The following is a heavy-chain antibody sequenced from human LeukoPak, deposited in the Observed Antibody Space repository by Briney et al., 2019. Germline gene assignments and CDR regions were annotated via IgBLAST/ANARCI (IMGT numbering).Heavy chain of an antibody. CDR1: GGTFSSYA. V-gene: IGHV1-69*01. CDR2: IIPIFGTA. CDR3: ARALGAHCTNGVCHPYYYYGMDV. D-gene: IGHD2-8*01. Sequence: SVKVSCKASGGTFSSYAISWVRQAPGQGLEWMGGIIPIFGTANYAQKFQGRVTITADESTSTAYMELSSLRSEDTAVYYCARALGAHCTNGVCHPYYYYGMDVWGQGTTVTVSS. J-gene: IGHJ6*02.